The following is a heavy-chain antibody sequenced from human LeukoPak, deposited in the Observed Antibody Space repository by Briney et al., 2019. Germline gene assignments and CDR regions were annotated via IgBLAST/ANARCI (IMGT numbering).Heavy chain of an antibody. V-gene: IGHV3-48*01. J-gene: IGHJ6*03. CDR2: ISSSSSTI. Sequence: GGSLRLSCVVPGLTFNSYSMNWVRQAPGKGLEWVSYISSSSSTIYYADSVQGRFTISRDNAKNSLYLQMDSLRVEDTAVYYCARDPRYSSSWSQGDYMDVWGKGTTVTVSS. D-gene: IGHD6-13*01. CDR3: ARDPRYSSSWSQGDYMDV. CDR1: GLTFNSYS.